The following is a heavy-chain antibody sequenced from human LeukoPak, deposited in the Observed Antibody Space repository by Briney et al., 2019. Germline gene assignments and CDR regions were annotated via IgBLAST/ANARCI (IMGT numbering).Heavy chain of an antibody. CDR2: TYHSGTT. Sequence: SGTLSLTCAVSGGSISSSNWWSWVRQPPGKGLEWIGETYHSGTTNYNPSLKSRVTISVDKSNNQFSLKLSSVTAADTAVYYCARDRGDYNSSGYYFDYWGQGTLVTVSS. CDR3: ARDRGDYNSSGYYFDY. D-gene: IGHD3-22*01. V-gene: IGHV4-4*02. J-gene: IGHJ4*02. CDR1: GGSISSSNW.